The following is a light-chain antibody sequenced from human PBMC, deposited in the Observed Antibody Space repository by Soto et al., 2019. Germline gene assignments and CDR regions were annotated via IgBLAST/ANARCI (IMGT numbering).Light chain of an antibody. CDR1: QSISSN. CDR2: GAS. Sequence: IVVTQSPATLSVSPGERATLSWRASQSISSNLAWYQQKPGQAPRLLIYGASTRATGIPARFSGSGSGTEFTLTISSLQSEDFALYYCQQYDHWPQTFGQGTKVDIK. V-gene: IGKV3-15*01. CDR3: QQYDHWPQT. J-gene: IGKJ1*01.